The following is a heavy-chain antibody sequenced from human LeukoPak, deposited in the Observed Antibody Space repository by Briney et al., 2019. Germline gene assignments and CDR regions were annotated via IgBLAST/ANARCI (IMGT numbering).Heavy chain of an antibody. V-gene: IGHV1-18*01. Sequence: ASVKVSCKASGYTFTTLGITWVRQAPGQGLEWMGWIGAHNGDTSYARNLQDRVTMTTDTSTTTVYMELGSLRPDDTAVYYCARSVSGWYDDYWGQGTLVTVSS. CDR3: ARSVSGWYDDY. CDR2: IGAHNGDT. CDR1: GYTFTTLG. D-gene: IGHD6-19*01. J-gene: IGHJ4*02.